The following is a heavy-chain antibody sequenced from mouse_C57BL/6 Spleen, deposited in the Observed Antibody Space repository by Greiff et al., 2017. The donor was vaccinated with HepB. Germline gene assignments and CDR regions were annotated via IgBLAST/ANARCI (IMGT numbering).Heavy chain of an antibody. D-gene: IGHD1-1*01. CDR3: AREGDYGSISYAMDY. CDR2: IYPGDGDT. Sequence: QVQLQQSGPELVKPGASVKISCKASGYAFSSSWMNWVKQRPGKGLEWIGRIYPGDGDTNYNGKFKGKATRTAAKSSSTAYMQLSSLTSEDSAVYFCAREGDYGSISYAMDYWGQGTSVPVSS. V-gene: IGHV1-82*01. CDR1: GYAFSSSW. J-gene: IGHJ4*01.